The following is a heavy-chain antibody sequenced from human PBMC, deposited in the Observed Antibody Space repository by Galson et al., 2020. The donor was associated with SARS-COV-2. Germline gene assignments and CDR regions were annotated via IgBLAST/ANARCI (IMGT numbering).Heavy chain of an antibody. CDR3: ARRGGSYYYDSSGYYYGFDY. D-gene: IGHD3-22*01. CDR1: GYSFTSYW. J-gene: IGHJ4*02. V-gene: IGHV5-51*01. CDR2: IYPGDSDT. Sequence: GESLKISCKGSGYSFTSYWIGWVRQMPGKGLEWMGIIYPGDSDTRYSPSFQGQVTISADKSISTAYLQWSSLKASDTAMYYCARRGGSYYYDSSGYYYGFDYWGQGTLVTVSS.